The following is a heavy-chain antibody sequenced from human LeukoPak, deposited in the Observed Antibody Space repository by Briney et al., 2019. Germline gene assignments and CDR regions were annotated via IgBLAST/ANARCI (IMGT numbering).Heavy chain of an antibody. J-gene: IGHJ5*02. Sequence: GGSLRLSCAASGFTFSSYAMSWVRQAPGKGLEWVSVISGSGGSTNYADSVKGRFTISRDNSKNTLYLQMNSLRAEDTAVYYCAKTDIRVWFDPWGQGTLVTVSS. V-gene: IGHV3-23*01. CDR2: ISGSGGST. CDR3: AKTDIRVWFDP. CDR1: GFTFSSYA.